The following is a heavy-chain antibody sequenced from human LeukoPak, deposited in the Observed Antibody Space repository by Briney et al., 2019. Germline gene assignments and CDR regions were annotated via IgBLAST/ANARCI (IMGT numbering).Heavy chain of an antibody. CDR3: ARDRSGYFQN. J-gene: IGHJ1*01. CDR1: GFSFNNYW. V-gene: IGHV3-66*01. D-gene: IGHD3-3*01. CDR2: IYSGGST. Sequence: GGSLRLSCAVSGFSFNNYWMSWVRQAPGKGLEWVSVIYSGGSTYYADSVKGRFTISRDNSKNTLYLQMNSLRAEDTAVYYCARDRSGYFQNWGQGTLVTVSS.